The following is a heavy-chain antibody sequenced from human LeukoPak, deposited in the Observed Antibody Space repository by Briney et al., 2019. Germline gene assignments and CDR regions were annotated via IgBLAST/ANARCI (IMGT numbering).Heavy chain of an antibody. CDR1: GFTFSSYA. V-gene: IGHV3-30*02. CDR3: AKDKNALCSITCRSEFDY. J-gene: IGHJ4*02. Sequence: PGGSLRLSCAASGFTFSSYAMSWVRQTPDKGLEWVAFIRFDGSDKYYADSVKGRFTISRDNSKNTLYLQMNSLRAEDTAVYYCAKDKNALCSITCRSEFDYWGQGTLVTVSS. CDR2: IRFDGSDK. D-gene: IGHD2-2*01.